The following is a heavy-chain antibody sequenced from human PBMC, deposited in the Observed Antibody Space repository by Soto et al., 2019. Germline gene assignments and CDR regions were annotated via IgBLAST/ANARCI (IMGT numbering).Heavy chain of an antibody. V-gene: IGHV4-31*03. D-gene: IGHD5-12*01. CDR1: GGSISSGGYY. J-gene: IGHJ5*02. Sequence: SETLSLTCTVSGGSISSGGYYWSWIRQHPGKGLEWIGYIYYSGSTYYNPSLKSRVTISVDTSKNQFSLKLSSVTAADTAVYYCASTVSGYGGFWFDPWGQGTLVTSPQ. CDR3: ASTVSGYGGFWFDP. CDR2: IYYSGST.